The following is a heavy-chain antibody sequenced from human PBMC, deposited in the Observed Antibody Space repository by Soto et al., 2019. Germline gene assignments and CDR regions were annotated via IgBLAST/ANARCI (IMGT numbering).Heavy chain of an antibody. CDR2: ISAYNGNT. Sequence: GASVKVSCKASGYTFTSYGISWVRQAPGQGLEWMGWISAYNGNTNYAQKLQGRVTMTTDTSTSTAYMELRSLRSDDTAVYYCARDWVYCSSTSCSEFDPWGQGTLVTVS. CDR1: GYTFTSYG. V-gene: IGHV1-18*01. D-gene: IGHD2-2*01. J-gene: IGHJ5*02. CDR3: ARDWVYCSSTSCSEFDP.